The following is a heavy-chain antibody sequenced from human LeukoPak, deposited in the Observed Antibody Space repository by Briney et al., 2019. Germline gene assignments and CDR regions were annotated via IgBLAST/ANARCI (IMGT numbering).Heavy chain of an antibody. V-gene: IGHV1-24*01. J-gene: IGHJ6*03. CDR3: ATSGISLVRRVALGYYYYMDA. CDR2: FDPQFGKK. Sequence: GASAKVSCKVFGNTLRDLAMHWVRQAPGQGLEWMGGFDPQFGKKTYAQKFQGRVSMTEDTSTDTAYMELSSLTSEDTAIYYCATSGISLVRRVALGYYYYMDAWGTGTTVTVSS. D-gene: IGHD3-10*01. CDR1: GNTLRDLA.